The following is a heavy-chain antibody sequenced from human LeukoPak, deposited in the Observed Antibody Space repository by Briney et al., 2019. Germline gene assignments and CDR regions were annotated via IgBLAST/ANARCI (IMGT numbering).Heavy chain of an antibody. CDR2: IIPIFGIA. Sequence: GSSVKVSCKASGGTFSCYAISWVRQAPGQGLEWMGRIIPIFGIANYAQKFQGRVTITADKSTSTAYMELSSLRSEDTAVYYCARGHPGTPGEYGMDVWGQGTTVTVSS. J-gene: IGHJ6*02. CDR3: ARGHPGTPGEYGMDV. V-gene: IGHV1-69*04. CDR1: GGTFSCYA. D-gene: IGHD3-10*01.